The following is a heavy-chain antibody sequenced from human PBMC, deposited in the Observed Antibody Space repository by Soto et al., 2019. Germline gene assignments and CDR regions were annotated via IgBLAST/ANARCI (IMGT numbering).Heavy chain of an antibody. CDR1: GFTFSSYS. D-gene: IGHD3-9*01. CDR3: ARLKTDILTGYYPFDY. CDR2: ISSSSSYI. V-gene: IGHV3-21*01. J-gene: IGHJ4*02. Sequence: GGSLRLSCAASGFTFSSYSMNWVRQAPGKGLEWVSSISSSSSYIYYADSVKGRFTISRDNAKNSLYLQMNSLRAEDTAVYYCARLKTDILTGYYPFDYWGQGTLVTVSS.